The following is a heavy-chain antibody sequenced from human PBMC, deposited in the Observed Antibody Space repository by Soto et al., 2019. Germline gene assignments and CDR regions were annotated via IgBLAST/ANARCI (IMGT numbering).Heavy chain of an antibody. CDR1: GGSFSGYY. CDR3: ARINWNYVYYYYYMDV. J-gene: IGHJ6*03. Sequence: PSETLSLTCAVYGGSFSGYYWSWIRQPPGKGLEWIGEINHSGSTNYNPSLKSRVTIPVDTSKNQFSLKLSSVTAADTAVYYCARINWNYVYYYYYMDVWGKGTTVTVSS. D-gene: IGHD1-7*01. CDR2: INHSGST. V-gene: IGHV4-34*01.